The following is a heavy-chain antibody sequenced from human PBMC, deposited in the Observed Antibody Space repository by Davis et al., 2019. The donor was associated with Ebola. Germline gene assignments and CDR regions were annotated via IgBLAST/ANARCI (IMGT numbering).Heavy chain of an antibody. J-gene: IGHJ6*02. V-gene: IGHV1-46*01. CDR2: INPSGGST. D-gene: IGHD2-15*01. CDR3: AREDCSGGSCYRRYYYYGMDV. Sequence: ASVKVSCKASGYTFTSYYMHWVRQAPGQGLEWMGIINPSGGSTSYAQKFQGRVTMTRDTSTSTVYMELSSLRSEDTAVYYCAREDCSGGSCYRRYYYYGMDVWGQGTTVTVSS. CDR1: GYTFTSYY.